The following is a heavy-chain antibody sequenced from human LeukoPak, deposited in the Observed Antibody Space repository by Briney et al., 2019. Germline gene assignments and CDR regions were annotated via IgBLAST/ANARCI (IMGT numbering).Heavy chain of an antibody. D-gene: IGHD3-22*01. CDR1: GFTFSDYY. V-gene: IGHV3-11*01. CDR3: ARDAIDSSGFDFDY. Sequence: GGSLRLSCAASGFTFSDYYMTWIRQAPGKGLEWISYISTSAGTIYYADSVKGRFTISRDNAKNSLYLQMNGLRAEDTAVYYCARDAIDSSGFDFDYWGQGTLVTVSS. J-gene: IGHJ4*02. CDR2: ISTSAGTI.